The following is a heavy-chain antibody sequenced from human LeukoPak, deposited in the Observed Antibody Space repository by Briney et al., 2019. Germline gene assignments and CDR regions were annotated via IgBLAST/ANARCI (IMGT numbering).Heavy chain of an antibody. J-gene: IGHJ6*02. Sequence: ASVKVSCKASGYTFTSYGISWVRQAPGQGLEWLGWISAYNGNTNYEKKLQGRVTMTTDTSTSTAYMELRSLRSDDTAVYYCAREGPRERFLEWLLTEHYYYYYGMDVWGQGTTVTVSS. CDR2: ISAYNGNT. CDR1: GYTFTSYG. CDR3: AREGPRERFLEWLLTEHYYYYYGMDV. V-gene: IGHV1-18*01. D-gene: IGHD3-3*01.